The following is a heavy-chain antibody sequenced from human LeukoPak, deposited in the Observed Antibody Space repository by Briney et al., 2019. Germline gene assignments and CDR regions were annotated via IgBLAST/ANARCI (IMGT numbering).Heavy chain of an antibody. CDR1: GFTFSSYW. J-gene: IGHJ3*02. Sequence: GGSLRLSCAASGFTFSSYWMSWVRQPPGKGQEWVANIKQDGSEKYYVDSVKGRFTISRDNAKNSLYLQMNSLRAEDTAVYYCAREITIFGVVPDDAFDIWGQGTMVTVSS. CDR3: AREITIFGVVPDDAFDI. D-gene: IGHD3-3*01. CDR2: IKQDGSEK. V-gene: IGHV3-7*01.